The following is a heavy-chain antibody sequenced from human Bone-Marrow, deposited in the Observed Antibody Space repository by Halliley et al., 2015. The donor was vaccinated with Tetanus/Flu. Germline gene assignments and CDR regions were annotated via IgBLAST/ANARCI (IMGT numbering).Heavy chain of an antibody. CDR2: FYSTGGA. D-gene: IGHD1-26*01. CDR3: ARDFRGAAHCFGP. V-gene: IGHV4-59*01. J-gene: IGHJ5*02. Sequence: WFGYFYSTGGATSNPSLRSRPTISMDASKKQFSLWLNSVTAADTAVYYCARDFRGAAHCFGPWGQGSLVTVSS.